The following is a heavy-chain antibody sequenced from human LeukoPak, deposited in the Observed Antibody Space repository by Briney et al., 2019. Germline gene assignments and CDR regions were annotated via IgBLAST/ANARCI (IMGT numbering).Heavy chain of an antibody. V-gene: IGHV3-48*03. D-gene: IGHD3-22*01. CDR3: ARGGYYDSSGGFDY. CDR2: ISSSGSTI. CDR1: GFTFSSYE. Sequence: GGSLRLSCAASGFTFSSYEMNWVRQAPGKGLEWVSYISSSGSTIYYADSVKGRFTISRDNAKNSLYLQMNSLRAEDTAVYYCARGGYYDSSGGFDYWGQGTLVTVSS. J-gene: IGHJ4*02.